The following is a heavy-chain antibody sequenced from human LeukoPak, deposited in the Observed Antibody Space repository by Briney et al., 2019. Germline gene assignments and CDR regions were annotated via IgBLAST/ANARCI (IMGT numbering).Heavy chain of an antibody. V-gene: IGHV4-39*01. J-gene: IGHJ4*02. CDR3: ARSWGHYDFWSGSSLYYFDY. CDR1: GGSISSSSYY. D-gene: IGHD3-3*01. CDR2: IYYSGST. Sequence: SETLSLTCTVSGGSISSSSYYWGWIRQPPGKGLEWIGGIYYSGSTYYNPSLKSRVTISVDTSKNQFSLELSSVTAADTAVYYCARSWGHYDFWSGSSLYYFDYWGQGTLVTVSS.